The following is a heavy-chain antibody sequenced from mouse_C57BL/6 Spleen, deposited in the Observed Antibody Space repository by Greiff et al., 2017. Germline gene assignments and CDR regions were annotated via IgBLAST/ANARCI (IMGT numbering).Heavy chain of an antibody. V-gene: IGHV1-50*01. CDR2: IDPSDSYT. CDR3: ARQTNWPFAY. Sequence: QVQLQQPGAELVKPGASVKLSCKASGYTFTSYWMQWVKQRPGQGLEWIGEIDPSDSYTNYNQKFKGKATLTVDTSSSTAYMQLSSLTSEDSAVYYCARQTNWPFAYWGQGTLVTVSA. J-gene: IGHJ3*01. CDR1: GYTFTSYW. D-gene: IGHD4-1*01.